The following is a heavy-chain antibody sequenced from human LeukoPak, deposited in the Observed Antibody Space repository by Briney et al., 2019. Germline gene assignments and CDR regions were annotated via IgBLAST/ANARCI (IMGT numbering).Heavy chain of an antibody. J-gene: IGHJ5*02. CDR2: INAGNGNT. CDR1: GYTFTSYA. V-gene: IGHV1-3*01. CDR3: AVQQVATTPNWFDP. D-gene: IGHD5-12*01. Sequence: ASVTVSCTASGYTFTSYAMHWVRQAPGQRLEWMGWINAGNGNTKYSQKFQGRVTITRDTSASTAYMELSSLRSEDTAVYYCAVQQVATTPNWFDPWGQGTLVTVSS.